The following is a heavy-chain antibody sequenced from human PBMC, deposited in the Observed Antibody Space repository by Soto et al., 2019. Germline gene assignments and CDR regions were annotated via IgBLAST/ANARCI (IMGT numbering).Heavy chain of an antibody. CDR3: ARAIGTMRFAG. V-gene: IGHV6-1*01. J-gene: IGHJ3*01. CDR1: GDSVSSNSPA. CDR2: TYYRSKWYN. Sequence: SQTLSLTCAISGDSVSSNSPALNWIRQSPSRGLEWLGRTYYRSKWYNDYAVVVKSRLTITPDTSKNQFSLKLNSVTPEDTAVYDCARAIGTMRFAGCGQGPMVTV.